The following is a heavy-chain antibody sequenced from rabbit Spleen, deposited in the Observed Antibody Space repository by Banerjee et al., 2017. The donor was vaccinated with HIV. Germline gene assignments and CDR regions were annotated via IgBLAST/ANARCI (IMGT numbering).Heavy chain of an antibody. CDR2: INIVTGKS. CDR3: ARDLVAVIGWNFNL. V-gene: IGHV1S45*01. Sequence: QEQVLESGGGLVKPEGSLKLSCTASGFSFSNKVVMCWVRQAPGKGLEWIACINIVTGKSVYASWAEGRFIMSRTSSTTVTLQMTSLTAADTATYFCARDLVAVIGWNFNLWGPGTLVTVS. D-gene: IGHD1-1*01. J-gene: IGHJ4*01. CDR1: GFSFSNKVV.